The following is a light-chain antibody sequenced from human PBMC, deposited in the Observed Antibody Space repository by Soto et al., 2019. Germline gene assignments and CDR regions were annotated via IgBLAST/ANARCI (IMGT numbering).Light chain of an antibody. CDR2: DAS. CDR3: LQYNSYPWT. J-gene: IGKJ1*01. Sequence: DIQMTQSPSSLSASVGDRVTITCRASQGIRSGLGWYQQKPGKAPKRLIYDASSLQSGVPPRFSGSGSGTEFTLTISRLQPEDFPTYYCLQYNSYPWTFGQGTKVEIK. V-gene: IGKV1-17*01. CDR1: QGIRSG.